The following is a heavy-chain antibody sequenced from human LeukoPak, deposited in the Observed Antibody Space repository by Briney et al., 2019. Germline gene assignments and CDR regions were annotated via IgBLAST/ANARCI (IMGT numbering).Heavy chain of an antibody. V-gene: IGHV3-21*01. CDR3: ARDALPYYYDSSGYDYYYYGMDV. CDR2: ISSSSSYI. CDR1: GFTFSSYS. D-gene: IGHD3-22*01. J-gene: IGHJ6*02. Sequence: GGSLRLSCAASGFTFSSYSMNWVRHAPGKGLEWVSSISSSSSYIYYADSVKGRFTISRDNAKNSLYLQMNSLRAEDTAVYYCARDALPYYYDSSGYDYYYYGMDVWGQGTTVTVSS.